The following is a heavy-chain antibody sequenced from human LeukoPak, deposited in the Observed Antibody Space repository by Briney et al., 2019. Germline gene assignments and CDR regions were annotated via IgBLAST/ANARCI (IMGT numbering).Heavy chain of an antibody. V-gene: IGHV3-23*01. CDR3: AKSGTSLNYYYYYMDV. D-gene: IGHD6-13*01. Sequence: GGSLRLSCAASGFTFSSYAMSWVRQAPGKGLEWVSAISGSGGSTYYADSVKGRFTISGDNSKNTLYLQMNSLRAEDTAVYYCAKSGTSLNYYYYYMDVWGKGTTVTVSS. CDR2: ISGSGGST. J-gene: IGHJ6*03. CDR1: GFTFSSYA.